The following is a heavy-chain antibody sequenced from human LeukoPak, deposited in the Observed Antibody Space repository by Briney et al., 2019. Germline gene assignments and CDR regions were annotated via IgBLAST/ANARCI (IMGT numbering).Heavy chain of an antibody. Sequence: ASVTVSCKASGYTFTGYYMDWVRQAPGQGLEWMGWINPNSGGTNYAQKFQGRVTMTRDTSISTAYMELSRLRSDDTAVYSCARSRGLFSSWYADYWGQGTLVTVSS. CDR3: ARSRGLFSSWYADY. CDR2: INPNSGGT. CDR1: GYTFTGYY. D-gene: IGHD6-13*01. V-gene: IGHV1-2*02. J-gene: IGHJ4*02.